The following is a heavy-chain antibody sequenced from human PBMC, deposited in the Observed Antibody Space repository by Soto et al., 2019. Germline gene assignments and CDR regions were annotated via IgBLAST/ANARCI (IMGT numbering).Heavy chain of an antibody. CDR3: ARGSFLEGQLRSDYGMDV. CDR1: GGTFSSYA. CDR2: IIPIFGTA. V-gene: IGHV1-69*06. D-gene: IGHD3-3*02. Sequence: QVQLVQSGAEVKKPGSSVKVSCKASGGTFSSYAISWVRQAPGQGLEWMGGIIPIFGTANYAQKFQGRVTINADKSTSTAYMELSSLRSEDTAVYYCARGSFLEGQLRSDYGMDVWGQGTTVTVSS. J-gene: IGHJ6*02.